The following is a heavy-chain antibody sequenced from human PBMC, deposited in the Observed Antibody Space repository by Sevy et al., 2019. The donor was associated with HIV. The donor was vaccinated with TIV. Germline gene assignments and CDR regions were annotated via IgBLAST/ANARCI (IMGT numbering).Heavy chain of an antibody. J-gene: IGHJ4*02. V-gene: IGHV3-23*01. CDR2: IGSGGDST. D-gene: IGHD2-8*02. CDR3: AKGSTGWPYYFDF. CDR1: GFTFNNHA. Sequence: GGSLRLSCAASGFTFNNHAMGWVRQAPGKGLEWISAIGSGGDSTYYAASVKGRFTISRDNSKNTLYLQMNSLRADDMAIYYCAKGSTGWPYYFDFWGQGTVVTVSS.